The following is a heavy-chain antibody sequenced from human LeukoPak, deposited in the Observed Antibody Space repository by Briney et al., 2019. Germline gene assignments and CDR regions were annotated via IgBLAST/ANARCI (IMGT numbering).Heavy chain of an antibody. J-gene: IGHJ5*02. Sequence: SETLSLTCAVYGGSFSGYYWSWLRQPPGKGLEWIGVINHSGSTNYNPSLKSRVTISVDTSKNQFSLKLSSVTAADTAVYYCAIRTGYSSSWYPESWFDPWGQGTLVTVSS. D-gene: IGHD6-13*01. V-gene: IGHV4-34*01. CDR1: GGSFSGYY. CDR3: AIRTGYSSSWYPESWFDP. CDR2: INHSGST.